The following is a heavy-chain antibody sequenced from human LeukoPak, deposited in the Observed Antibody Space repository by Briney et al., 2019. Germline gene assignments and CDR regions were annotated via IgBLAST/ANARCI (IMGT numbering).Heavy chain of an antibody. CDR2: ISYSGNT. CDR1: GGSTGSSSYY. V-gene: IGHV4-39*01. D-gene: IGHD1-1*01. Sequence: SETLSLTCTLSGGSTGSSSYYWGWIRQPPGQGLEWIGTISYSGNTYYNPSLKSRVAISVDTSKTQLSLRLSSVTAADTAVYYCARRKGGTSMFDNWGQGTLVSVSS. CDR3: ARRKGGTSMFDN. J-gene: IGHJ4*02.